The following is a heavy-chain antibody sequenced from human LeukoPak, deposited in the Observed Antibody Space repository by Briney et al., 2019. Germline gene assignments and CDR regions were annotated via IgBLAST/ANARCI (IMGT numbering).Heavy chain of an antibody. CDR1: GGSISSYH. J-gene: IGHJ6*03. V-gene: IGHV4-4*09. D-gene: IGHD4-17*01. CDR3: ARVNRRASTVTTNYYNYMDV. Sequence: AETLSLTCTVSGGSISSYHWSWIRQPPGKGPEWIGYIYSSGSTNYNPSLKSRVTISVDTSKNEFSLKLTSVTAADTAVHYCARVNRRASTVTTNYYNYMDVWGKGTTVTVSS. CDR2: IYSSGST.